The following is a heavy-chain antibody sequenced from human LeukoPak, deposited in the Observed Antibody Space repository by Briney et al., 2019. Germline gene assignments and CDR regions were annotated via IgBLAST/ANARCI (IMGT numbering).Heavy chain of an antibody. CDR1: GGSISSYY. V-gene: IGHV4-4*07. J-gene: IGHJ6*03. Sequence: SETLSLTCSVSGGSISSYYYSWIRQPAGKGLEWIGRMYTSGSSNYNPSLKSRLTMSVDTSKNQFSLKLSSVTAADTAVYYCARDSSGGPNYYYYYYMDVWGKGTTVTISS. CDR2: MYTSGSS. CDR3: ARDSSGGPNYYYYYYMDV. D-gene: IGHD3-22*01.